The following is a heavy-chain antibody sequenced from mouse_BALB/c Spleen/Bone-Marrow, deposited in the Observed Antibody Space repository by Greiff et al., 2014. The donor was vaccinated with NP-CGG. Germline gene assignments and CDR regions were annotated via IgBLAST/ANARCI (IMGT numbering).Heavy chain of an antibody. J-gene: IGHJ1*01. CDR3: ARSYRFWYFDV. Sequence: VKLQESGSVLVRPGASVKLSCKASGYTFTSSWMHWAKQRLGQGLEWIGDIHPNSGNTNYNEKFRGKATLTVDTSSNTAYVDLSSLTSEDSAVYYCARSYRFWYFDVWGAGTTVTVSS. D-gene: IGHD2-14*01. CDR1: GYTFTSSW. CDR2: IHPNSGNT. V-gene: IGHV1S130*01.